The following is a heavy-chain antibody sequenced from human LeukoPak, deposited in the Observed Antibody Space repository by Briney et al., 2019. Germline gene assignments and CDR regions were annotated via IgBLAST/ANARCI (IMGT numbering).Heavy chain of an antibody. CDR2: ISSSSSYI. V-gene: IGHV3-21*01. CDR1: GFTFSSYS. J-gene: IGHJ6*02. CDR3: AQPGDYGYGMDV. Sequence: PGGSLRLSCAASGFTFSSYSMNWVRQAPGKGLEWVSSISSSSSYIYYADSVKGRFTISRDNAKNSLYLQMNSLRAEDTAVYYCAQPGDYGYGMDVWGQGTTVTVSS. D-gene: IGHD2-2*01.